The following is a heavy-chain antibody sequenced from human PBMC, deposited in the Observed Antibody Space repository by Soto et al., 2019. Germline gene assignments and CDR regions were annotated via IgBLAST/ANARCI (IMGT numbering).Heavy chain of an antibody. CDR1: GGSISSYY. Sequence: SETLSLTCTVSGGSISSYYWSWIRQPPGKGLEWIGYIYYSGSTNYNPSLKSRVTISVDTSKNQFSLKLSSVTAADTAVYYCATSLLYDFWSGYYTNNTPHYYYMDVWGKGTTVTDSS. CDR3: ATSLLYDFWSGYYTNNTPHYYYMDV. J-gene: IGHJ6*03. CDR2: IYYSGST. V-gene: IGHV4-59*08. D-gene: IGHD3-3*01.